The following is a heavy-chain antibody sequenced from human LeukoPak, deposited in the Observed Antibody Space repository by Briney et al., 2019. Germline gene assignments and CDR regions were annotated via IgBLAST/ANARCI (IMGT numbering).Heavy chain of an antibody. CDR2: INHSGST. D-gene: IGHD3-22*01. Sequence: PSETLSLTCAVYGGSFSGYYWGCIRQPPGKGLEWIGEINHSGSTNYNPSLKSRVTISVDTSKNQFSLKLSSVTAADTAVYYCARRYYYDSSGSQSSPIDYWGQGTLVTVSS. CDR3: ARRYYYDSSGSQSSPIDY. J-gene: IGHJ4*02. CDR1: GGSFSGYY. V-gene: IGHV4-34*01.